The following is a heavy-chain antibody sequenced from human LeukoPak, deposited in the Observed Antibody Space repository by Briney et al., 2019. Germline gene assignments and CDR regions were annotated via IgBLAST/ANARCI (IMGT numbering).Heavy chain of an antibody. J-gene: IGHJ4*02. CDR1: GFTFSTYA. D-gene: IGHD2-2*01. CDR3: ARDASDIVVVPAAVGQFDL. V-gene: IGHV3-64*01. Sequence: PGGSLRPSCAASGFTFSTYAMYWVRRTPGKGLEYVSVISGNGVSTHYATSVKGRFTISRDNSKNTLYLQMGSLRAEDMAVYYCARDASDIVVVPAAVGQFDLWGQGTLVTVSS. CDR2: ISGNGVST.